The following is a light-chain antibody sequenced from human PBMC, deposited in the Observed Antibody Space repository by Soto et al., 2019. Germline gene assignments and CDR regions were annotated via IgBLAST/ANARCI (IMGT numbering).Light chain of an antibody. CDR1: QGISTY. V-gene: IGKV1-9*01. CDR2: AAS. CDR3: QQLITYPFT. J-gene: IGKJ3*01. Sequence: DIQLTQSPSFLSASVGDRVTITCRASQGISTYLAWYQQRPGKAPNLLIYAASTLQSGVPSRFSGSGSATEFTLTISSLQPEDFATYYCQQLITYPFTFGPGTKVDIK.